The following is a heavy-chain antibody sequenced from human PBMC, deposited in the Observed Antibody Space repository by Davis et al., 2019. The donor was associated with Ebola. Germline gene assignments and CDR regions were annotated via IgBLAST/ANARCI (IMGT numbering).Heavy chain of an antibody. Sequence: PSETLSLTCTVSGGSVSSGSYYWSWIRQPPGKGLEWIGYIYYSGSTNYNPSLKSRVTISVDTSKNQFSLKLSSVTAADTAVYYCARATVGATPFDYWGQGTLVTVSS. CDR2: IYYSGST. D-gene: IGHD1-26*01. CDR3: ARATVGATPFDY. J-gene: IGHJ4*02. V-gene: IGHV4-61*01. CDR1: GGSVSSGSYY.